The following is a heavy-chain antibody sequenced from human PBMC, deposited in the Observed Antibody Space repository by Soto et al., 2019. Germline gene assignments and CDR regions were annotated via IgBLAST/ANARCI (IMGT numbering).Heavy chain of an antibody. V-gene: IGHV3-21*01. D-gene: IGHD3-3*01. CDR2: ISSSSSYM. Sequence: GGSLRLSCAASGFTFSSYSMNWVRQAPGKGLEWVSSISSSSSYMYYADSVKGRFTISRDNAKNSLYLQMNSLRAEDTAVYYCARDHFNRAFGVAINSGYYYGMDVWGQGTTVTVSS. J-gene: IGHJ6*02. CDR3: ARDHFNRAFGVAINSGYYYGMDV. CDR1: GFTFSSYS.